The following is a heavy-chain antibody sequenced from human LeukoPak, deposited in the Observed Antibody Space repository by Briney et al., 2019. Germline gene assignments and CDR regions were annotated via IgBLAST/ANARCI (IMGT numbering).Heavy chain of an antibody. J-gene: IGHJ3*02. D-gene: IGHD1-26*01. CDR2: IHYTGTT. Sequence: GSLRLSCAASGFTFSSYGMHWVRQPPGKGLEWIGDIHYTGTTKYNPSVKSRVTISIDTSKNQFSLELSSVTATDTAVYFCATNRVGTYDRPFDIWGQGTMVTVSS. CDR1: GFTFSSYG. V-gene: IGHV4-59*08. CDR3: ATNRVGTYDRPFDI.